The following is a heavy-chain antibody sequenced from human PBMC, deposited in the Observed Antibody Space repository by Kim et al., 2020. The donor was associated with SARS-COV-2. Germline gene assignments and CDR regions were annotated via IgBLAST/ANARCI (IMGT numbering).Heavy chain of an antibody. CDR3: ARVRGDYDILTGYYSPLYYYDGMDV. Sequence: WGSLRLSCAASGFTFSSYWMHWVRQAPGKGLVWVSRINSDGSSTSYADSVKGRFTISRDNAKNTLYLQMNSLRAEDTAVYYCARVRGDYDILTGYYSPLYYYDGMDVWGQGTTVTVSS. CDR2: INSDGSST. J-gene: IGHJ6*02. CDR1: GFTFSSYW. D-gene: IGHD3-9*01. V-gene: IGHV3-74*01.